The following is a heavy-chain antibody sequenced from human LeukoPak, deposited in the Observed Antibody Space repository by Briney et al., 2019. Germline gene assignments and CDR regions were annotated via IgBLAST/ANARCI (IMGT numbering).Heavy chain of an antibody. J-gene: IGHJ5*02. CDR2: MNPNSGNT. CDR3: ARVDYYDSSGRFDP. D-gene: IGHD3-22*01. V-gene: IGHV1-8*01. CDR1: GYTFTSYD. Sequence: ASVKASCKASGYTFTSYDINWRRQATGQGLERMGWMNPNSGNTGYAQKFQGRVTMTRNTSISTAYMELSSLRSEDTAVYYCARVDYYDSSGRFDPWGQGTLVTVSS.